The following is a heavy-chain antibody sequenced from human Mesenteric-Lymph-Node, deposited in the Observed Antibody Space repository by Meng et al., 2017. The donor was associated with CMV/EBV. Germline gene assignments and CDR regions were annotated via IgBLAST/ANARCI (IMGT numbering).Heavy chain of an antibody. CDR3: ARRGIVRGHSGFFDL. J-gene: IGHJ2*01. CDR1: GGSFSGYY. Sequence: VYGGSFSGYYWSWIRQPPGKGLEWIGKIDHSGSTSYNPSLKSRVTISVDTSKNQFSLKLSSVTAADTALYYCARRGIVRGHSGFFDLWGRGTLVTVSS. V-gene: IGHV4-34*01. CDR2: IDHSGST. D-gene: IGHD3-10*01.